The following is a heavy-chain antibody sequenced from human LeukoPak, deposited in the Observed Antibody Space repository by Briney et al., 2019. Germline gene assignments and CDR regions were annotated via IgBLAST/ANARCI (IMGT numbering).Heavy chain of an antibody. V-gene: IGHV3-23*01. CDR1: GFIFSNHG. CDR2: ISGSGGST. D-gene: IGHD3-3*01. CDR3: AKDKGVAGHDY. Sequence: GGSLRLSCAASGFIFSNHGMNWVRQAPGKGLEWVSTISGSGGSTYYADSVKGRFTISRDNSKNTLYLQMNSLRVEDTAVYYCAKDKGVAGHDYWGQGTLVTVSS. J-gene: IGHJ4*02.